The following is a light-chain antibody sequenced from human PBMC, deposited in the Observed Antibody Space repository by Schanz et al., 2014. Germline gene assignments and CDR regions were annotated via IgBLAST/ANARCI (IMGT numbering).Light chain of an antibody. CDR3: SSYAGRNNLV. CDR1: SSDVGAYKF. Sequence: QSALTQPASVSGSPGQSITISCTGTSSDVGAYKFVSWYQQHPGRAPKLMIYDVSDRPSGVPDRFSGSKSGNTASLTVSGLQAEDEADYYCSSYAGRNNLVFGGGTKLTVL. V-gene: IGLV2-8*01. J-gene: IGLJ2*01. CDR2: DVS.